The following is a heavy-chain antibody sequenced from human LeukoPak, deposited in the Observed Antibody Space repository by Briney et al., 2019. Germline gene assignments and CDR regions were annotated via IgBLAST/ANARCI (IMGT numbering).Heavy chain of an antibody. Sequence: ASVKVSCKASGYTFTSYGISWVRQAPGQGLEWMGWISAYNGNTNYAQKFQGRVTITTDESTSTAYMELSSLRSEDTAVYYCAVVPITMIVVVMEAFDIWGQGTMVTVSS. D-gene: IGHD3-22*01. CDR3: AVVPITMIVVVMEAFDI. CDR1: GYTFTSYG. J-gene: IGHJ3*02. CDR2: ISAYNGNT. V-gene: IGHV1-18*01.